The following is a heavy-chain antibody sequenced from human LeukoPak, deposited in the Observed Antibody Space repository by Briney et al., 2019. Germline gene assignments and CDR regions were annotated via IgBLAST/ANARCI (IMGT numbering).Heavy chain of an antibody. CDR1: GYTFTSYA. V-gene: IGHV1-3*01. Sequence: ASVKVSCKASGYTFTSYAMHWVRQAPGQRLEWMGWINAGNGNTKYSQKFQGRVTITRDTSASTAYMELSSLRSEDTAVYYCARERASRYSNKWFDPWGQGTLVTVSS. CDR3: ARERASRYSNKWFDP. J-gene: IGHJ5*02. D-gene: IGHD4-11*01. CDR2: INAGNGNT.